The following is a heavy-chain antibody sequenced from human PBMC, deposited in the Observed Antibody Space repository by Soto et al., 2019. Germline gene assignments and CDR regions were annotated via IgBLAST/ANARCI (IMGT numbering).Heavy chain of an antibody. CDR1: GGSISSYY. Sequence: SETLSLTCTVSGGSISSYYWSWIRQPPGKGLEWIGYIYYSGSTNYNPFLKSRVTISVDTSKNQISLKLSSVTAADTAVYYCASGGSYYLIDYWGQGTLVTVSS. CDR2: IYYSGST. D-gene: IGHD1-26*01. CDR3: ASGGSYYLIDY. J-gene: IGHJ4*02. V-gene: IGHV4-59*01.